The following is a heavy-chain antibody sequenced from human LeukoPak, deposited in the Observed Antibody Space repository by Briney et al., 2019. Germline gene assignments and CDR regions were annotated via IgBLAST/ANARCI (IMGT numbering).Heavy chain of an antibody. D-gene: IGHD6-19*01. CDR3: ASTGYSSGWYYFDY. V-gene: IGHV3-30*04. CDR1: GFTFSRYS. J-gene: IGHJ4*02. CDR2: ISNDGSNK. Sequence: GGSLRLSCAVSGFTFSRYSMHWVRQAPGKGLEWVAVISNDGSNKDYADSVNGRFTISRDNSKNTLYLQMNSLRAEDTAVYYCASTGYSSGWYYFDYWGQGTLVTVSS.